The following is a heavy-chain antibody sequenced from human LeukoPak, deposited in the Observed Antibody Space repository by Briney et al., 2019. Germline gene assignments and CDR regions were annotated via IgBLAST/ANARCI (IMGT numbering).Heavy chain of an antibody. J-gene: IGHJ5*02. Sequence: SETLSLTCTVSGGSISSYYWSWIRQSAGKGLEWIGRIYTSGNTDYNPSLKSRVTMLLDTSKNQFSLKLRSVTAADTAVYFCARDRTAAAGIVSRLGPIRSSYNWFDPWGQGTLVTVSS. D-gene: IGHD6-13*01. V-gene: IGHV4-4*07. CDR2: IYTSGNT. CDR1: GGSISSYY. CDR3: ARDRTAAAGIVSRLGPIRSSYNWFDP.